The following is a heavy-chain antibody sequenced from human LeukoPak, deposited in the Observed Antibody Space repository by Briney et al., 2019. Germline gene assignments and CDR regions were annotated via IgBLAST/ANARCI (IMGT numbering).Heavy chain of an antibody. V-gene: IGHV4-39*07. CDR3: ARGRRRSEVDY. Sequence: SETLSLTCTVSGGSISSGGSYWSWIRQPPGKGLEWIGEINHSGSTNYNPSLKSRVTISVDTSKNQFSLKLSSVTAADTAVYYCARGRRRSEVDYWGQGTLVTVSS. CDR2: INHSGST. CDR1: GGSISSGGSY. J-gene: IGHJ4*02.